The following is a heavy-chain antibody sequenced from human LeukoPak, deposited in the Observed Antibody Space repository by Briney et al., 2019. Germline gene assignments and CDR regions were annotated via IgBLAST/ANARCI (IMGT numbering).Heavy chain of an antibody. CDR2: IYPGDSDT. V-gene: IGHV5-51*01. J-gene: IGHJ6*02. Sequence: GESLKISCKGSGYSFTSYWIGWVCQMPGKGLEWMGIIYPGDSDTRYSPSFQGQVTISADKSISTAYLQWSSLKASDTAMYYCARLGEYSGYDGSYGMDAWGQGTTVTVSS. D-gene: IGHD5-12*01. CDR1: GYSFTSYW. CDR3: ARLGEYSGYDGSYGMDA.